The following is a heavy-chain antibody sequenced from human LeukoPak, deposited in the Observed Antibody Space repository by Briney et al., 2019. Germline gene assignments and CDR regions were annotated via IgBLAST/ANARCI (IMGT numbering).Heavy chain of an antibody. Sequence: GESLKIPCKGSGYSFTSYWIGWVRQMPGKGLEWMGIIYPGDSDTRYSPSFQGRVTISADKSISTAYLQWSSLKASDTAMYYCARLGADIVVVPALASGAFDYWGQGTLVTVSS. D-gene: IGHD2-2*01. CDR3: ARLGADIVVVPALASGAFDY. V-gene: IGHV5-51*01. CDR2: IYPGDSDT. CDR1: GYSFTSYW. J-gene: IGHJ4*02.